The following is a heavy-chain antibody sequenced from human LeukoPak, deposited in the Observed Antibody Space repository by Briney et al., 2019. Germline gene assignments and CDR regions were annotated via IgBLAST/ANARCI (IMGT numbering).Heavy chain of an antibody. CDR2: ISSSSSYT. CDR3: AREDFFRGRAFDI. J-gene: IGHJ3*02. D-gene: IGHD3/OR15-3a*01. CDR1: GFTFSDYY. V-gene: IGHV3-11*05. Sequence: PGGALRLSCAASGFTFSDYYRSWIRQAPGKGLEWVSYISSSSSYTNYADSVKGRFTISRDNAKNSLYLQMNSLRAEDTAVYYCAREDFFRGRAFDIWGQGTMVTVSS.